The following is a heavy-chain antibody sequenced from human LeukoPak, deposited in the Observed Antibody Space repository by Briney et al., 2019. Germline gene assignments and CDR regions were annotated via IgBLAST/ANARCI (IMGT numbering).Heavy chain of an antibody. Sequence: GVPLRLPCAASIYTYNNYPMSGLRQSPEEALVCLSAYSGSGGSTYYADTVKGRFTISRDNSKNTLYLQMNSLRAEDTAVYYCARPTAYFDWDGGYWGQGTLVTVSS. J-gene: IGHJ4*02. CDR3: ARPTAYFDWDGGY. CDR2: YSGSGGST. CDR1: IYTYNNYP. V-gene: IGHV3-23*01. D-gene: IGHD3-9*01.